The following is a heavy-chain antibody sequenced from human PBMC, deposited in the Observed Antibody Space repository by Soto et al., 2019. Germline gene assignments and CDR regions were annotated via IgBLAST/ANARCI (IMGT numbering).Heavy chain of an antibody. J-gene: IGHJ4*02. Sequence: SETPSLTCTVPGDSINSGDYYWSWIRQPPGKGLEWIGYIYYSGTTYYNPSLKSRVIISVDTSKNQFSLKLSSVTAADTAVYYCARAYSYGSVRLDYWGQG. V-gene: IGHV4-30-4*01. D-gene: IGHD3-10*01. CDR2: IYYSGTT. CDR3: ARAYSYGSVRLDY. CDR1: GDSINSGDYY.